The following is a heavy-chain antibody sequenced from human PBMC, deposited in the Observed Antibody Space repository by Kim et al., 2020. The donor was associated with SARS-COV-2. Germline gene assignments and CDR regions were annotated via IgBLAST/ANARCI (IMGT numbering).Heavy chain of an antibody. CDR1: GFTFSSYA. V-gene: IGHV3-23*01. CDR3: AAIFGVVLYYFDY. CDR2: ISGSGGST. D-gene: IGHD3-3*01. J-gene: IGHJ4*02. Sequence: GSLRLSCAASGFTFSSYAMSWVRQAPGKGLEWVSAISGSGGSTYYADSVKGRFTISRDNSKNTLYLQMNSLRAEDTAVYYCAAIFGVVLYYFDYWGQGTLVTVSS.